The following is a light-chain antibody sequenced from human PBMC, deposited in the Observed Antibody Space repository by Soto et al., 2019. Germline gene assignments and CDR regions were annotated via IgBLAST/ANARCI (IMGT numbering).Light chain of an antibody. CDR3: EQSGSSTRT. CDR1: QSLSSIY. J-gene: IGKJ1*01. Sequence: GWKPSAVAVSLKTGQGAELSRRASQSLSSIYLAWYQKKPGQDPRLLIYRTSSRATGIPDRFSGSESETDFNLTISRLETDDSAVYECEQSGSSTRTVAQGTNVEIK. CDR2: RTS. V-gene: IGKV3-20*01.